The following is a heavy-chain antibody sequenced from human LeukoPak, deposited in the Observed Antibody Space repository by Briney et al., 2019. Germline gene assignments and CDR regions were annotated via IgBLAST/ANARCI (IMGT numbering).Heavy chain of an antibody. CDR3: ARDRKAQGWFDP. CDR2: IYYSGST. D-gene: IGHD1-14*01. J-gene: IGHJ5*02. V-gene: IGHV4-59*01. CDR1: GGSISSYY. Sequence: SETLSLTCTVSGGSISSYYWSWIRQPPGKGLEWIGYIYYSGSTNYNPSLKSRVTISVDTSKNQFSLKLSSVTAADTAVYYCARDRKAQGWFDPWGQGTLVTVSS.